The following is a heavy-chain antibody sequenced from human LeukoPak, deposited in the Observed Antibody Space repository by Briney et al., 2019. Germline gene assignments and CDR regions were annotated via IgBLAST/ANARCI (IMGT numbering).Heavy chain of an antibody. J-gene: IGHJ5*01. Sequence: GESLKISCQGSGYRVIGYWIGWVRQEPGKGLEWLGIIYPGDSDTKDRPSLQGQVTISVDKSINTAYLQWSGLKASDTAIYYCAMSEMSTFFDFWGQGTLVTVSS. CDR1: GYRVIGYW. V-gene: IGHV5-51*01. CDR3: AMSEMSTFFDF. D-gene: IGHD5-24*01. CDR2: IYPGDSDT.